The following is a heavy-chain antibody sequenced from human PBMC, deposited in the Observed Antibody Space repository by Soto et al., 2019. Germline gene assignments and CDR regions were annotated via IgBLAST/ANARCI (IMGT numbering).Heavy chain of an antibody. CDR2: ISYTGST. J-gene: IGHJ5*02. CDR3: ARTCFDSGTYYNSCFDP. D-gene: IGHD3-10*01. CDR1: GDSISSYY. V-gene: IGHV4-59*13. Sequence: ETLSLPCTVSGDSISSYYWSWIRQPPGKGLEWVGYISYTGSTIYNPSLESRATISLDTSKKQFSLKLTSVTAADAAVYYCARTCFDSGTYYNSCFDPWGQGTLVTVSS.